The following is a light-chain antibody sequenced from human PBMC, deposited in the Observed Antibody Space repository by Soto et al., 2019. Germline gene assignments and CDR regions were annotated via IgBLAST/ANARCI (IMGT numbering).Light chain of an antibody. J-gene: IGKJ2*01. CDR2: GAS. Sequence: EIVLTQSPDTLSLSPGERVTLSCRASQRMTNNFLAWFQQKPGLAPRLLIHGASTRASGVPDRFTGGGSGTDFFLTISRVAPEDFAVYYCQQYGRSPFTFGQGTKLQIK. V-gene: IGKV3-20*01. CDR3: QQYGRSPFT. CDR1: QRMTNNF.